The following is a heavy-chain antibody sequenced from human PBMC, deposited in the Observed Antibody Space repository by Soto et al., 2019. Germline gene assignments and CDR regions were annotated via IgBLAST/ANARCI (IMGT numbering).Heavy chain of an antibody. CDR3: ARVSGDEGCY. V-gene: IGHV3-30-3*01. J-gene: IGHJ4*02. CDR2: ISYDGGNK. D-gene: IGHD7-27*01. CDR1: GFTFSSYA. Sequence: QVQLVESGGGVVQPGRSLRLSCAASGFTFSSYAMHWVRQAPGKGLEGVAVISYDGGNKYYADSVKGRITISRDNSKNTLFLQMTDLRAEDTAVCYCARVSGDEGCYWGQGTLVTVSS.